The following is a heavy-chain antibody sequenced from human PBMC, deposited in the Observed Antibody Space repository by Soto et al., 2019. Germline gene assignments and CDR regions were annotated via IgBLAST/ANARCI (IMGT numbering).Heavy chain of an antibody. CDR2: IIPIFGTA. CDR1: GGTFSSYA. J-gene: IGHJ5*02. Sequence: ASVKVSCKASGGTFSSYAISWVRQAPGQGLEWMGGIIPIFGTANYAQKFQGRVTITADESTSTAYMELSSLRSEDTAVYYCARGRYYYDSSGYSWFDPWGQGTLVTVSS. D-gene: IGHD3-22*01. CDR3: ARGRYYYDSSGYSWFDP. V-gene: IGHV1-69*13.